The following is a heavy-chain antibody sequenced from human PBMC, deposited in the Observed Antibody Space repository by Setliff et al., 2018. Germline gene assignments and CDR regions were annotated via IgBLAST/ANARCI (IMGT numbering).Heavy chain of an antibody. V-gene: IGHV4-61*02. Sequence: PSETLSLTCTVSGASLRSGSAYWGWLRQSAGKGLEWLGRIYTDGTTNYSPSVKSRVTISSDTSKNVFSLRMSSVTAADTAVYFCAKEHVVISFVNDVHHHYCMDVWGPGTTVTVSS. CDR2: IYTDGTT. D-gene: IGHD2-21*01. CDR3: AKEHVVISFVNDVHHHYCMDV. J-gene: IGHJ6*02. CDR1: GASLRSGSAY.